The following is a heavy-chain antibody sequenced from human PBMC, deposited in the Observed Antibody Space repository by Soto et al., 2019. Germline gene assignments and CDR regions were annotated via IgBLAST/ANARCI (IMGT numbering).Heavy chain of an antibody. CDR2: ISWNSGSI. Sequence: EVQLVESGGGLVQPGRSLRLSCAASGFTFDDYAMHWVRQAPGKGLEWVSGISWNSGSIGYADSVKGRFTISRDNAKNSLYLQMNSLRAEDTALYYCAIDTREGWGVYSSGWTYFDYWGQGTLVTVSS. D-gene: IGHD6-19*01. CDR3: AIDTREGWGVYSSGWTYFDY. CDR1: GFTFDDYA. J-gene: IGHJ4*02. V-gene: IGHV3-9*01.